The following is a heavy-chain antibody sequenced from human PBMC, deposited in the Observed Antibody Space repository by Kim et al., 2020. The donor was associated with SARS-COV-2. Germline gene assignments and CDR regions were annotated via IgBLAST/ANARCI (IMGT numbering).Heavy chain of an antibody. Sequence: YSGGSTYYADSVKGRFTISRDNSKNTLYLQMSRLRAEDTAVYYCASVYSRWGQGTLVTVSS. J-gene: IGHJ4*02. CDR2: YSGGST. V-gene: IGHV3-66*01. CDR3: ASVYSR. D-gene: IGHD6-13*01.